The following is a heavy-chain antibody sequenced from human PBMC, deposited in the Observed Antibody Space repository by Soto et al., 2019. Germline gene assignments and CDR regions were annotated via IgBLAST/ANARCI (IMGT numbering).Heavy chain of an antibody. CDR2: IYHSGST. Sequence: SETLSLTCAVSGGSISSGGYSWSWIRQPPGKGLEWIGYIYHSGSTYYNPSLKSRVTISVDRSKNQFSLKLSSVTAADTAVYYCARGDCSGGSCYSLLGWFDPWGQGTLVTVSS. V-gene: IGHV4-30-2*01. CDR1: GGSISSGGYS. J-gene: IGHJ5*02. D-gene: IGHD2-15*01. CDR3: ARGDCSGGSCYSLLGWFDP.